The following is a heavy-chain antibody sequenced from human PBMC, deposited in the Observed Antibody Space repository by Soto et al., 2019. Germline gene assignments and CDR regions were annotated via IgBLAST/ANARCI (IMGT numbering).Heavy chain of an antibody. V-gene: IGHV5-10-1*01. CDR2: IDPSDSYT. J-gene: IGHJ6*02. CDR1: GYSFTSYW. CDR3: ARLSEWLSYYYGMDV. D-gene: IGHD3-3*01. Sequence: ISCKGSGYSFTSYWISWVRQMPGKGLEWMGRIDPSDSYTNYSPSFQGHVTISADKSISTAYLQWSSLKASDTAMYYCARLSEWLSYYYGMDVWGQGTTVTVSS.